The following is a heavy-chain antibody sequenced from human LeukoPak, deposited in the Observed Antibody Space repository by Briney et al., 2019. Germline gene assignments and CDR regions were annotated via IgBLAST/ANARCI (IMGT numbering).Heavy chain of an antibody. V-gene: IGHV4-59*11. Sequence: PSETLSLTCTVSGDSMNSHYWSWLRQPPWKGLEWIAYIDYSGSTNYNPSLKSRVTISVDTSKKEFSLKLSSVTAADTAVYYCAREISSWNDYWGQGTLVTVSS. CDR3: AREISSWNDY. CDR2: IDYSGST. CDR1: GDSMNSHY. J-gene: IGHJ4*02. D-gene: IGHD6-13*01.